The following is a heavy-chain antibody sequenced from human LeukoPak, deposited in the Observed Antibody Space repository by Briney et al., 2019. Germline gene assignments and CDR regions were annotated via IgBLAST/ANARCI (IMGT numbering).Heavy chain of an antibody. CDR1: GYTFTSYG. J-gene: IGHJ4*02. CDR3: ARVSLVQYYFDY. Sequence: ASVKVSCKASGYTFTSYGISWVRQAPGQGLEWMGWISAYNGNTNYAQKLQGRVTMTTDTSTSTAYMELRSLRSDNTAVYYCARVSLVQYYFDYWGQGTLVTVSS. CDR2: ISAYNGNT. V-gene: IGHV1-18*01. D-gene: IGHD1-1*01.